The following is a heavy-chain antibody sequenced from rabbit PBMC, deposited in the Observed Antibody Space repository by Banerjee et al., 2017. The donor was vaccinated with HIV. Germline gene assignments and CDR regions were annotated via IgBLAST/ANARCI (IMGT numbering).Heavy chain of an antibody. D-gene: IGHD1-1*01. Sequence: QEQLEESGGGLVKPEGSLTLTCKASGFTLSSYWMCWVRQAPGKGLEWIACIYAGSSGSTYYTSWAKGRFTISKTSSTTVTLQMTSLTAADTATYFCARGTYVRSGDYYFSLWGQGTLVTVS. CDR3: ARGTYVRSGDYYFSL. CDR2: IYAGSSGST. J-gene: IGHJ4*01. CDR1: GFTLSSYW. V-gene: IGHV1S45*01.